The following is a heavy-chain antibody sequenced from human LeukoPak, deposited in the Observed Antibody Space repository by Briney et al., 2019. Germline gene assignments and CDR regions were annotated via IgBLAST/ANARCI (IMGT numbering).Heavy chain of an antibody. Sequence: SETLSLTCNVSGASIRSDGYYWSWIRQPAGKGLEWIGRIYSSGSSDFNPSLKSRVTISIDTSKNQFSLKLTSVTAADTAVYYCASREVWRVSGVFDIWGHGTIVTVSS. D-gene: IGHD3-10*01. CDR1: GASIRSDGYY. CDR2: IYSSGSS. J-gene: IGHJ3*02. CDR3: ASREVWRVSGVFDI. V-gene: IGHV4-61*02.